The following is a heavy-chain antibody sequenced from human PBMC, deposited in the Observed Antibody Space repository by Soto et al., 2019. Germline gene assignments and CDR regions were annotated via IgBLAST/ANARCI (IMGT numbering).Heavy chain of an antibody. Sequence: QVQLVESGGGVVQPGWSLRLSCAASGFTFRSYGMHWVRQAPGKGLEWVASIWHDGSFKYEADSVKGRFTISRDNSKNTLSLQMNSLRADDTAAYYCARGEEEGNYFDNWGLGTLVTVSS. CDR3: ARGEEEGNYFDN. J-gene: IGHJ4*02. CDR2: IWHDGSFK. V-gene: IGHV3-33*01. CDR1: GFTFRSYG.